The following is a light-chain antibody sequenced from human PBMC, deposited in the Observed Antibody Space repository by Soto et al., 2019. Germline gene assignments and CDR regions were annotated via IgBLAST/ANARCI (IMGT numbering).Light chain of an antibody. J-gene: IGKJ1*01. CDR3: QQYNSYST. CDR1: QSIGRW. V-gene: IGKV1-5*01. Sequence: DIQMTQSPSTLSVSVGDRVTITCRASQSIGRWLAWYQQKPGKAPKFLIYDASTLENGVPSRFSGSGSGTEFTLSISSLQPDDFATYYCQQYNSYSTFGQGTKVEIK. CDR2: DAS.